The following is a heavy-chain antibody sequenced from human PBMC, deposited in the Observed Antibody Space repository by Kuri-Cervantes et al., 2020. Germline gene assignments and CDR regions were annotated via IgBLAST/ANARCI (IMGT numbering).Heavy chain of an antibody. Sequence: GESLKISCAASGFTVSSNYMSWVRQAPGKGLEWVSVIYSGGSTYYADSVKGRFTISRDNSKNTLYLQMNSLRAEDTAVYYCARDFGYSGYDFPSYYMDVWGKGTTVTVSS. CDR3: ARDFGYSGYDFPSYYMDV. J-gene: IGHJ6*03. CDR2: IYSGGST. D-gene: IGHD5-12*01. V-gene: IGHV3-53*01. CDR1: GFTVSSNY.